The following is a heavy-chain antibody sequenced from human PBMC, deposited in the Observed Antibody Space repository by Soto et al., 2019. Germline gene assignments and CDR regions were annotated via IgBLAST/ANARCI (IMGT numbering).Heavy chain of an antibody. CDR1: GFDFGYYY. Sequence: PGGSLRLSCTSSGFDFGYYYMSWILQAPGKGLEWVSYIDSDDGTTYYTDSVKGRFTISRDNAKNSLYLQMNSLRVEDTALYYCVRPYYSSSWFPFDRWGQGTLVTVSS. D-gene: IGHD6-13*01. CDR2: IDSDDGTT. CDR3: VRPYYSSSWFPFDR. V-gene: IGHV3-11*01. J-gene: IGHJ4*02.